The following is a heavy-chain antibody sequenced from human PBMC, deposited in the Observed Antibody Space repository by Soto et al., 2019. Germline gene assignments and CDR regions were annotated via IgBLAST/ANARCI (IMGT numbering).Heavy chain of an antibody. CDR3: ARHTGYSSPF. V-gene: IGHV4-39*01. Sequence: QLQLQESGPGLVKPSETLSLTCSVSGGSISSSDYYWGWIRQPPGKGLEWIGSIYYSGSTHYSPSLKSRVTISVDTSKNQFSLKLSSVTAADTAVYYCARHTGYSSPFWGQGTLVTVSS. CDR2: IYYSGST. J-gene: IGHJ4*02. CDR1: GGSISSSDYY. D-gene: IGHD6-19*01.